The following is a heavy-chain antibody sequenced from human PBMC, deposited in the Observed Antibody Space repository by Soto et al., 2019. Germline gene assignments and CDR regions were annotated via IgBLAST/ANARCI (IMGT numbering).Heavy chain of an antibody. Sequence: QVQLQESGPGLVKPSETLSLTCTVSGGSVSSGSYYWSWIRQPPGKGLEWIGYIYYSGSTNYNPSLKSRVTISLHTSKKQDYLKLSSVGAADPGVYYCARGRLRWLDDYWGQGTLVNVSS. V-gene: IGHV4-61*01. CDR1: GGSVSSGSYY. CDR2: IYYSGST. CDR3: ARGRLRWLDDY. J-gene: IGHJ4*02. D-gene: IGHD4-17*01.